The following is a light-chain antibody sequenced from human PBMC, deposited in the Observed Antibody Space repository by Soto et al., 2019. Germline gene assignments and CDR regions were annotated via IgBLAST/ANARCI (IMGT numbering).Light chain of an antibody. Sequence: AIQMTQSPSSLSASVGDRVTITCRASQGIKNDLGWYQQKPGKAPKLLIYSASSLQSGVPSRFSGSGSGTDFTLTISSLQPEDFATYYCLQDYNYPWTFGQGTKVKIK. CDR3: LQDYNYPWT. CDR1: QGIKND. V-gene: IGKV1-6*01. CDR2: SAS. J-gene: IGKJ1*01.